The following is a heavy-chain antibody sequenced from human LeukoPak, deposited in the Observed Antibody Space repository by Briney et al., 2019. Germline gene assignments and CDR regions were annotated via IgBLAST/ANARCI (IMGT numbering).Heavy chain of an antibody. CDR3: ARELRNSSSWYYHYYYYMDV. V-gene: IGHV4-4*02. CDR2: ICHSGST. Sequence: SETLSLTCAVSGGSISSSNWWSWVRQPPGEGLEWIGEICHSGSTNYNPSLKSRVTISVDKSKNQFSLKLSSVTAADTAVYYCARELRNSSSWYYHYYYYMDVWGKGTTVTVSS. D-gene: IGHD6-13*01. J-gene: IGHJ6*03. CDR1: GGSISSSNW.